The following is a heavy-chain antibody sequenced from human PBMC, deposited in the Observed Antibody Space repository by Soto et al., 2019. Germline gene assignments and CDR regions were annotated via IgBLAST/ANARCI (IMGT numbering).Heavy chain of an antibody. D-gene: IGHD3-22*01. CDR1: GGTFSSYA. Sequence: SVKVSCKASGGTFSSYAISWVRQAPGQGLEWMGGIIPIFGTANYAQKFQGRVTITADESTSTAYMELSSLRSEDTAVYYCARAPRAYYYDSSGYSNWFDPWGQGTLVTVSS. J-gene: IGHJ5*02. CDR3: ARAPRAYYYDSSGYSNWFDP. V-gene: IGHV1-69*13. CDR2: IIPIFGTA.